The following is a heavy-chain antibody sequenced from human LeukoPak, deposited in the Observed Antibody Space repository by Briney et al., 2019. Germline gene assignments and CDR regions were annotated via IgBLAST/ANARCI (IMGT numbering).Heavy chain of an antibody. D-gene: IGHD3-3*02. V-gene: IGHV3-7*01. J-gene: IGHJ4*02. CDR2: IKQDGSEQ. Sequence: GGSLRLSCAASGFTFSSYSMNWVRQAPGKGLEWVANIKQDGSEQYYMDSVKGRFTISRDNAKNSLYLQMNSLRAEDTAVYYCASRAHFWSGPGGWGQGTLVTVSS. CDR3: ASRAHFWSGPGG. CDR1: GFTFSSYS.